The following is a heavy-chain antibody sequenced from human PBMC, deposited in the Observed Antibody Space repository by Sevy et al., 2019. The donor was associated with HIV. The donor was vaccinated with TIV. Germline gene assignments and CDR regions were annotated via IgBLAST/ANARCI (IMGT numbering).Heavy chain of an antibody. CDR1: GGTFSSYA. CDR3: ARAGYCSRISCYGQPDYYYYYGMDV. D-gene: IGHD2-2*01. Sequence: ASVKVSCKASGGTFSSYAISWVRQAPGQGLEWMVGIIPIFGTANYAQKFQGRVTITADESTSTAYMELSSLRSEDTAVYYCARAGYCSRISCYGQPDYYYYYGMDVWGQGTTVTVSS. J-gene: IGHJ6*02. V-gene: IGHV1-69*13. CDR2: IIPIFGTA.